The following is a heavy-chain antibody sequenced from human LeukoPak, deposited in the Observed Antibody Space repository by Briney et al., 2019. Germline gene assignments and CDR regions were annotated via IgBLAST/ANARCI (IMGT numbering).Heavy chain of an antibody. V-gene: IGHV3-48*02. CDR3: ASGGSVLY. CDR2: ISSSSSTI. CDR1: GFSFSSYS. J-gene: IGHJ4*02. Sequence: PGGSLSVCCAASGFSFSSYSVNWVRQAPGKGLEWVSYISSSSSTIYYADSVKGRFTISRDNAKNSLYLQMNSLRDEDTAVYYCASGGSVLYWGQGTLVTVSS. D-gene: IGHD3-16*01.